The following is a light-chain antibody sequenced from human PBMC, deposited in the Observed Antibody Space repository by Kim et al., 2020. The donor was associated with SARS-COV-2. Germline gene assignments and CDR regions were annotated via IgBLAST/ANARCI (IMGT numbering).Light chain of an antibody. Sequence: GLGVTVSCSGSTYNIGVYTVNWFQQLPGTAPKLLIFSNNQRPSGVPERFSASKSGTSASLAISGLQSEDEADYYCAAWDDRLNGVVFGGGTQLTVL. J-gene: IGLJ3*02. CDR1: TYNIGVYT. V-gene: IGLV1-44*01. CDR3: AAWDDRLNGVV. CDR2: SNN.